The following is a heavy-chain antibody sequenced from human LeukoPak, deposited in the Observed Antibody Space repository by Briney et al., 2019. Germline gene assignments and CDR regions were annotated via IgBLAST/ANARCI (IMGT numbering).Heavy chain of an antibody. Sequence: QPGGSLRLSCAASGFTFSSCAMSWVRQAPGKGLEWVSAISGSGGSTYYADSVKDRFTISRDNSKNTLYLQMNSLRAEDTAVYYCAKASITIFGVVLSYDYWGQGTLVTVSS. CDR2: ISGSGGST. J-gene: IGHJ4*02. V-gene: IGHV3-23*01. CDR3: AKASITIFGVVLSYDY. D-gene: IGHD3-3*01. CDR1: GFTFSSCA.